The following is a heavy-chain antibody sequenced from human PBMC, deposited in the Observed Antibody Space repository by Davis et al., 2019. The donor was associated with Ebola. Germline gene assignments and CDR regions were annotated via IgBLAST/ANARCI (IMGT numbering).Heavy chain of an antibody. CDR3: TTDEGGARH. Sequence: PGGSLRLSCAVSGLTFSEVWMNWVRQAPGRGLEWVGRIKSETYSGATTDYAAPVKGRFTISRDDSEKRLHLQMNSLKTEDSGIYYGTTDEGGARHWGQGTLVTVSS. J-gene: IGHJ4*02. D-gene: IGHD6-6*01. V-gene: IGHV3-15*07. CDR1: GLTFSEVW. CDR2: IKSETYSGATT.